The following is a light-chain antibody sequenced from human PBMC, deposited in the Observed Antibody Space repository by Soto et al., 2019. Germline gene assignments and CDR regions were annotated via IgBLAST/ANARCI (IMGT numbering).Light chain of an antibody. CDR1: QSVSNN. CDR3: QQYNNWPPVT. CDR2: GAS. V-gene: IGKV3-15*01. Sequence: EIVMTQSPVTLSVSPGERVTLSCRASQSVSNNLAWYQQKSGQAPRLLIYGASTRVTGIPARFSGSGSGTEFTLTISRLRSEDFAIYYCQQYNNWPPVTFGQGTRLDIK. J-gene: IGKJ5*01.